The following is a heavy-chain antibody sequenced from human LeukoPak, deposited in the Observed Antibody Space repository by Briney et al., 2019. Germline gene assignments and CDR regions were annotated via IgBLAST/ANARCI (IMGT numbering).Heavy chain of an antibody. J-gene: IGHJ3*02. CDR2: INHSGST. CDR3: ARGLVLRYFDWLSPDAFDI. Sequence: SDTLSLTCAVYGGSFSGYYWSWIRQPPGKGLEWIGEINHSGSTNYNPSLQSRVTISVDTPKNQSALKLSSVTAADTAVYYCARGLVLRYFDWLSPDAFDIWGQGTMVTVSS. CDR1: GGSFSGYY. V-gene: IGHV4-34*01. D-gene: IGHD3-9*01.